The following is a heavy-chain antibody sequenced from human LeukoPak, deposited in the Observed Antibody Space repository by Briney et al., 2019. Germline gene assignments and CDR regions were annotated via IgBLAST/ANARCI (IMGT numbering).Heavy chain of an antibody. CDR3: ARTLDGNGFDP. Sequence: SETLSLTCTVSGGSISSGDYYWSWIRQPPGKGLEWIGYIYYSGSTYYNPSLKSRVTISVDTSKNQFSLKLSSVTAADTAVYYCARTLDGNGFDPWGQGTLVTVSS. D-gene: IGHD5-24*01. V-gene: IGHV4-30-4*08. CDR1: GGSISSGDYY. CDR2: IYYSGST. J-gene: IGHJ5*02.